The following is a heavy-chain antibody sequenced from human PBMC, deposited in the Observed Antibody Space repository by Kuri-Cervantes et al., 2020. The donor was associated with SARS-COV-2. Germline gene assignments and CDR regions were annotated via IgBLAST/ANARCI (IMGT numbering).Heavy chain of an antibody. V-gene: IGHV1-69*05. D-gene: IGHD3-22*01. CDR1: GGTFSSYA. J-gene: IGHJ4*02. CDR3: ASCHYYDSSGYYYGAY. Sequence: SVKVSCKASGGTFSSYAISWVRQAPGQGLEWMGGIIPIFGTANYAQKFQGRVTITTDESTSTAYMELSSLRSEDTAVYYCASCHYYDSSGYYYGAYWGQGTLVTDSS. CDR2: IIPIFGTA.